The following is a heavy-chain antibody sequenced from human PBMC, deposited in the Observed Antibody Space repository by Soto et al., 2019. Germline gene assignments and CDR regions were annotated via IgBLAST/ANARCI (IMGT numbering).Heavy chain of an antibody. CDR2: ISASGGTT. CDR3: GKVSLDGSGCSRVRQPLNY. D-gene: IGHD2-15*01. J-gene: IGHJ4*02. Sequence: EVQLLESGGDLAQPGGSLRLSCAASGFTFNNYAMSWVRQAPGKGLEWVSGISASGGTTYYADSVKGRFTISRDNSKNTLYLQMNSMRGEDTAVYYCGKVSLDGSGCSRVRQPLNYWGQGTLATVSS. CDR1: GFTFNNYA. V-gene: IGHV3-23*01.